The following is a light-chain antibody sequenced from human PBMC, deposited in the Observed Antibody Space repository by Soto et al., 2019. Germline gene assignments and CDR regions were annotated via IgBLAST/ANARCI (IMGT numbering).Light chain of an antibody. CDR2: GAS. Sequence: EIVMTQSPATLSVSPGERATLSCRASQSVAGNLAWYQQKPGQAPRLLMYGASTRATGIPARFSGSGSGTEFTLTISSLQSEDFAVYYCQQYGSSPYTFGQGTKLEIK. V-gene: IGKV3-15*01. CDR1: QSVAGN. J-gene: IGKJ2*01. CDR3: QQYGSSPYT.